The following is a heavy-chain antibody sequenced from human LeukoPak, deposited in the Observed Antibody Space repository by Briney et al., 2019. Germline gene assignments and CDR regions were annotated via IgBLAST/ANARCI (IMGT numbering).Heavy chain of an antibody. CDR1: GYTFTGYY. Sequence: ASVKVSCKASGYTFTGYYMHWVRQAPGQGLEWMGIINPSGGSTSYAQKFQGRVTMTRDTSTSTVYVELSSLRSEDTAVYYCARDGEPTIFGVVIIYYYYYMDVWGEGTTVTVSS. CDR3: ARDGEPTIFGVVIIYYYYYMDV. J-gene: IGHJ6*03. CDR2: INPSGGST. V-gene: IGHV1-46*01. D-gene: IGHD3-3*01.